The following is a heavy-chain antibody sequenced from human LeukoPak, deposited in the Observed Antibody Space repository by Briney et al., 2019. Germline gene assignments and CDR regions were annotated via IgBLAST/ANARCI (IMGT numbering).Heavy chain of an antibody. CDR2: IRSKANSYAT. D-gene: IGHD4-11*01. CDR1: GFTFSGSA. V-gene: IGHV3-73*01. Sequence: GGSLRLSCAASGFTFSGSAMHWVRQASGKGLEWVGRIRSKANSYATAYAASVKGRFTISRDNSKNTLYLQMNSLRAEDTAVYYCARDYRNWFDPWGQGTLVTVSS. CDR3: ARDYRNWFDP. J-gene: IGHJ5*02.